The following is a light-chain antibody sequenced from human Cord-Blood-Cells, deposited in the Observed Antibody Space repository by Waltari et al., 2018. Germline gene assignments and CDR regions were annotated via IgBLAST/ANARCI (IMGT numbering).Light chain of an antibody. V-gene: IGLV1-51*02. J-gene: IGLJ1*01. CDR1: SSHIGNNY. CDR2: ENN. CDR3: GTWDSSLSAGV. Sequence: QSVLTQPPSVSAAPGQKVTISCSGSSSHIGNNYVSWYQQLPGTAPKLLIYENNKRPSGIPDRFSGSKSGTSATLGITGLQTGDEADYYCGTWDSSLSAGVFGTGTKVTVL.